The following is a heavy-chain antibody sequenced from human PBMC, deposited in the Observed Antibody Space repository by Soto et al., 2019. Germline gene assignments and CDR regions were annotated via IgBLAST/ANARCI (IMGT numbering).Heavy chain of an antibody. Sequence: PGGSLRLSCAPSGFTVSSNYMSWVRQAPGKGLEWVSVIYSGGSTYYAYSVKGRFTISRDNARNTLYLQINSLRTEDTAVYYCARGGDYYDSAGAFDIWGQGTMVTVSS. CDR2: IYSGGST. V-gene: IGHV3-53*01. CDR3: ARGGDYYDSAGAFDI. D-gene: IGHD3-22*01. CDR1: GFTVSSNY. J-gene: IGHJ3*02.